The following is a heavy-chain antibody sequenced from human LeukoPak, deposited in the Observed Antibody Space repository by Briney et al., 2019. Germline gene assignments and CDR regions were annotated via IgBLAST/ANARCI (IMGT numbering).Heavy chain of an antibody. V-gene: IGHV3-23*01. CDR1: GFTFDDYG. Sequence: GGSLRLSCAASGFTFDDYGMSWVRQAPGKGLEWVATISDFGGTTYYADSVRGRFTISRDNSKNTVYLQMNSLRAEDTAVYYCAKGGVGCSSTSCLTYYYYMDVWGKGTTVTVSS. CDR3: AKGGVGCSSTSCLTYYYYMDV. J-gene: IGHJ6*03. CDR2: ISDFGGTT. D-gene: IGHD2-2*01.